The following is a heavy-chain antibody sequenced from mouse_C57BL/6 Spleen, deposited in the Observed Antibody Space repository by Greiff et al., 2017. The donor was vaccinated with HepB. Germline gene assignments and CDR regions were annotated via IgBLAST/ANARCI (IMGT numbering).Heavy chain of an antibody. V-gene: IGHV6-3*01. D-gene: IGHD1-1*01. CDR2: IRMKSDNYAT. Sequence: EVKVEESGGGLVQPGGSMKLSCVASGFTFSNYWMNWVRQSPEKGLEWVAQIRMKSDNYATHYAESVKGRFTISRDDSKSSVYLQMNNLRAEDTGIYYCTGTVVAPFDYWGQGTTLTVSS. J-gene: IGHJ2*01. CDR1: GFTFSNYW. CDR3: TGTVVAPFDY.